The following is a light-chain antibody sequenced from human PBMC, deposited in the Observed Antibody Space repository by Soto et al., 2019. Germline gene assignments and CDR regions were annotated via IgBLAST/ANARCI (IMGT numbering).Light chain of an antibody. CDR2: GAS. CDR3: LQYNNWPPLT. CDR1: QSVKTN. J-gene: IGKJ5*01. V-gene: IGKV3-15*01. Sequence: IVMTQSPATLSLSPGEGASLSCRASQSVKTNLDWYQQKPGQPPRLLIHGASTRATGVPDRFSGSGSGTEFTLTISSLQSEDFAVYYCLQYNNWPPLTFGQGTRLEIK.